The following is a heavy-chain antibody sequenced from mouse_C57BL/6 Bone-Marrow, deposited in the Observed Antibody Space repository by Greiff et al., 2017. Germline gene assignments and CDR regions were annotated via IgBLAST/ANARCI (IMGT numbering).Heavy chain of an antibody. Sequence: QVQLQQPGAELVRPGSSVKLSCKASGYTFTSYWMHWVKQRPIQGLEWIGNFDPSDSETHYNQKFKDKATLTVDKSSSTAYMQLSSLTSEASADYCCTSPTVAEGMDYWGQGTSVTVSS. CDR3: TSPTVAEGMDY. J-gene: IGHJ4*01. D-gene: IGHD1-1*01. V-gene: IGHV1-52*01. CDR2: FDPSDSET. CDR1: GYTFTSYW.